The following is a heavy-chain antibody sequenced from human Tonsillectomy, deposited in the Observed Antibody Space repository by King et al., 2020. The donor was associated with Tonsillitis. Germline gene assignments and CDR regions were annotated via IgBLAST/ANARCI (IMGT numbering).Heavy chain of an antibody. Sequence: VQLVESGGGVVRPGGSLRLSCAASGFSFVDSCMSWVPPAPGEGLGWGSGINWDGGSTGYADSVKGRFTISIDNAKNSLYLQMNSLRAEDTALYYCARDRASGGYRVFNSWGQGTLVTVSS. CDR2: INWDGGST. J-gene: IGHJ4*02. V-gene: IGHV3-20*04. D-gene: IGHD3-10*01. CDR3: ARDRASGGYRVFNS. CDR1: GFSFVDSC.